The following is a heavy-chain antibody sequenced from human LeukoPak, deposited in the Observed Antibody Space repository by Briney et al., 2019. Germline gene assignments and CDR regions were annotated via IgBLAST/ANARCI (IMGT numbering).Heavy chain of an antibody. D-gene: IGHD4-17*01. J-gene: IGHJ4*02. V-gene: IGHV4-39*07. Sequence: SSETLSLTCTVSGGSISSYYWGWIRQPPGKGLEWIGSIYYSGSTYYNPSLKSRVTISVDTSKNQFSLKLSSVTAADTAVYYCARSYGDYGEVVDYWGQGTLVTVSS. CDR1: GGSISSYY. CDR2: IYYSGST. CDR3: ARSYGDYGEVVDY.